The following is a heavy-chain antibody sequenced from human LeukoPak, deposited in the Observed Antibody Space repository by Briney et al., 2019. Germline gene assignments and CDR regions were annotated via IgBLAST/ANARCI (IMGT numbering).Heavy chain of an antibody. CDR1: GFTFSSYE. Sequence: GGSLRLSCAASGFTFSSYEMNWVRQAPGKGLEWVSYISSSGSTIYYADSVEGRFTISRDNAKNSLYLQMNSLRAEDTAVYYCARDSITMVRGEGAFNIWGQGTMVTVSS. D-gene: IGHD3-10*01. CDR3: ARDSITMVRGEGAFNI. V-gene: IGHV3-48*03. CDR2: ISSSGSTI. J-gene: IGHJ3*02.